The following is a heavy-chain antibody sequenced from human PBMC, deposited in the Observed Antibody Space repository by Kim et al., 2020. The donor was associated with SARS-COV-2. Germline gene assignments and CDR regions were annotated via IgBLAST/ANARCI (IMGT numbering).Heavy chain of an antibody. V-gene: IGHV4-61*08. Sequence: SETLSLTCTVSGASVSSGGYFWSWIRQPPGKGLEWIGYIYYSGISNYNPSLKSRVTISLDTSKNQFSLKLNSVTAADTAVYYCARRLGSGLYYFDYWGQGTLVTVSS. CDR3: ARRLGSGLYYFDY. J-gene: IGHJ4*02. CDR2: IYYSGIS. D-gene: IGHD6-19*01. CDR1: GASVSSGGYF.